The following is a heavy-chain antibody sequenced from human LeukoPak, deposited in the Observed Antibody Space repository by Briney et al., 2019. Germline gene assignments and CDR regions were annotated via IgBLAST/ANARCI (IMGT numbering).Heavy chain of an antibody. V-gene: IGHV1-2*02. Sequence: SVKVSCKASGYTFTGYYMHWVRQAPGQGLEWMGWINPNSGGTNYAQKFQGRVTMTRDTSISTAYMELSRLRSDDTAVYYCARGDILTGYYYFDYWDQGTLVTVSS. CDR3: ARGDILTGYYYFDY. CDR1: GYTFTGYY. J-gene: IGHJ4*02. CDR2: INPNSGGT. D-gene: IGHD3-9*01.